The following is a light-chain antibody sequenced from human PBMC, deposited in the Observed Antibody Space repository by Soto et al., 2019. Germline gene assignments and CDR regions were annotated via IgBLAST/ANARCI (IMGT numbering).Light chain of an antibody. Sequence: EIVMTQSPATLSVSPGERATLSCRASQSVSSKLVWYQQKPGQAPRLLFCGASTRATGIPGRFSASGSGAEFTLTISSLQTEVFAVYYCLQYKNWPYTFGQGTKLEIK. V-gene: IGKV3-15*01. CDR3: LQYKNWPYT. CDR1: QSVSSK. J-gene: IGKJ2*01. CDR2: GAS.